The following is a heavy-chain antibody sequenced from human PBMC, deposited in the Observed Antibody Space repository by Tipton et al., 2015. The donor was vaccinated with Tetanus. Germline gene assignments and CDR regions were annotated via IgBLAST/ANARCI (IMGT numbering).Heavy chain of an antibody. D-gene: IGHD4-11*01. CDR1: GDSVSSNTMA. J-gene: IGHJ6*02. Sequence: VKPSQTLSLTCAISGDSVSSNTMAWNWIRQSPSRGLEWLGRTYYRSKWFNDYAVSLRGRITVNADTSRNQFSLQLNSVIPEDTAVYYCARGPGHSVDVWGQGTTVTVSS. CDR3: ARGPGHSVDV. CDR2: TYYRSKWFN. V-gene: IGHV6-1*01.